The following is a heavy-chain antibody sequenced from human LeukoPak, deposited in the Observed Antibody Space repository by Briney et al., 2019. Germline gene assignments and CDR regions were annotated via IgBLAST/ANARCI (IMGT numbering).Heavy chain of an antibody. V-gene: IGHV3-11*04. CDR2: ISSSGSTI. Sequence: GGSLRLSCAASGFTFSDYYMSWIRQAPGKGLEWVSYISSSGSTIYYADSVKGRFTISRDNAKNSLYLQMSSLRAEDTAVYYCATDSGYDHHGLFDYWGQGTLVTVSS. J-gene: IGHJ4*02. D-gene: IGHD5-12*01. CDR3: ATDSGYDHHGLFDY. CDR1: GFTFSDYY.